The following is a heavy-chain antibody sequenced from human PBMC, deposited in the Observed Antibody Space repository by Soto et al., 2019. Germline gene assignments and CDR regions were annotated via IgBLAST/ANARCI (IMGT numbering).Heavy chain of an antibody. Sequence: LRLSCAASGFTFYSYAMSWVRQAPGKGLEWVSTIGSVGGDTYYADSVKGRFTISRDDSKNTLLLQMNSLRAEDTAVYYCVKDRMAYNSVWDPFDIWGQGTMVTVSS. CDR3: VKDRMAYNSVWDPFDI. CDR1: GFTFYSYA. J-gene: IGHJ3*02. V-gene: IGHV3-23*01. CDR2: IGSVGGDT. D-gene: IGHD1-20*01.